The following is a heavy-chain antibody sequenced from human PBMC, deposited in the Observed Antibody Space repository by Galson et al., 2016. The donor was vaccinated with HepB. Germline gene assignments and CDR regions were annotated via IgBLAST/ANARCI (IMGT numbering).Heavy chain of an antibody. V-gene: IGHV3-7*04. CDR2: VKQDGSEK. D-gene: IGHD5-18*01. CDR3: GRAQWIPARRAAYFDY. Sequence: SLRLSCAASGFPLSSFWMNWVRQAPGKGLQWVANVKQDGSEKYYAESVKGRFTISSDNARNSMFLQMNSLRPDDTAVYYCGRAQWIPARRAAYFDYWGQGILVTASS. CDR1: GFPLSSFW. J-gene: IGHJ4*02.